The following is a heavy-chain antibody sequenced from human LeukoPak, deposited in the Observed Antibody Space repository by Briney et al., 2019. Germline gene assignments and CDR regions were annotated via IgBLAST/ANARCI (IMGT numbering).Heavy chain of an antibody. CDR3: ARGSGSHLYNWFDP. Sequence: ASVKISCKASGYTFTGYCMHWVRQAPGQRLEWMGWINAGNGNTKYSQEFQGRVTITRDTSASTAYMELSSLRSEDMAVYYCARGSGSHLYNWFDPWGQGTLVTVSS. D-gene: IGHD3-10*01. V-gene: IGHV1-3*03. CDR1: GYTFTGYC. J-gene: IGHJ5*02. CDR2: INAGNGNT.